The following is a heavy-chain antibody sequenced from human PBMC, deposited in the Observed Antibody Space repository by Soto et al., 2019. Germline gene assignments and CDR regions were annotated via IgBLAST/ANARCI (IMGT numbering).Heavy chain of an antibody. CDR2: ITTYNGNT. CDR3: ARALTGNGMDV. J-gene: IGHJ6*02. Sequence: QVQLVQSGVEVREPGASVKVSCKAVRYIFTNYGVSWVRQAPGQGLEWMGWITTYNGNTEYAQKFQGRVTMTTDASTSTAYMALGRLRSDDTAMYYCARALTGNGMDVWGQGTTVTVSS. V-gene: IGHV1-18*01. CDR1: RYIFTNYG.